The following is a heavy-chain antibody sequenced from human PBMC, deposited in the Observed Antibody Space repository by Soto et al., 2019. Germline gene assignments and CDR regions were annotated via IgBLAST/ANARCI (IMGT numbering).Heavy chain of an antibody. D-gene: IGHD1-1*01. CDR2: INPSGGST. CDR3: ARSNWNDVSYFDY. J-gene: IGHJ4*02. CDR1: GYTFTSYY. V-gene: IGHV1-46*03. Sequence: QVQLVQSGAEVKKPGASVKVSCKASGYTFTSYYFHWVRQAPGQGLEWVGLINPSGGSTTYARKFQGRVTMTRDTSTRTVYMELSSLRSEDTAVYFCARSNWNDVSYFDYWGQGTLVNVSS.